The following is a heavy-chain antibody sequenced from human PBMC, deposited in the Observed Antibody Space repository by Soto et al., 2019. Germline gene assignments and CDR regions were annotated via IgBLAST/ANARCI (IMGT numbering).Heavy chain of an antibody. D-gene: IGHD7-27*01. CDR2: INHSGST. CDR3: ARGWGRIFDY. J-gene: IGHJ4*02. V-gene: IGHV4-34*01. Sequence: QVQLQQWCTGLLKPSETLSLTCAVYGGSFSGYYWNWIRQPPGKGLEWIGEINHSGSTNYNPSLKSRVTLSVDTSKNQFSLKLSSVTAADTAVYYCARGWGRIFDYWGQGTLVTVSS. CDR1: GGSFSGYY.